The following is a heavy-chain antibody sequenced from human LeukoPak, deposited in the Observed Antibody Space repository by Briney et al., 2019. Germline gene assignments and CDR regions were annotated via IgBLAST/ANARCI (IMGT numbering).Heavy chain of an antibody. CDR2: IYYSGGT. J-gene: IGHJ4*02. CDR3: ARLPFHILTGYYNDTGY. V-gene: IGHV4-39*01. Sequence: SETLSLTCTVSGGSISSSSYYWGWIRQPPGKGLEWIGSIYYSGGTYYNPSLKSRVTISVDTSKNQFSLKLSSVTAADTAVYYCARLPFHILTGYYNDTGYWGQGTLVTVSS. CDR1: GGSISSSSYY. D-gene: IGHD3-9*01.